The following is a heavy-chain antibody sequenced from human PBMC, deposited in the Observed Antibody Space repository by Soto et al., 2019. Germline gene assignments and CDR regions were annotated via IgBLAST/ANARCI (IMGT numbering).Heavy chain of an antibody. D-gene: IGHD5-12*01. J-gene: IGHJ4*02. CDR3: ARDSPIGSTFSGYDAIDY. Sequence: QVHLVQSGAEVKKPGSSVKVSCKASGGPFSNDIITWVRQAPGQGLEWMGRITPLLNTATYAQKFQGRVTITAARSTGTAYMELNSLRSEDTAVYYCARDSPIGSTFSGYDAIDYWGQGTLVTVSS. CDR2: ITPLLNTA. V-gene: IGHV1-69*08. CDR1: GGPFSNDI.